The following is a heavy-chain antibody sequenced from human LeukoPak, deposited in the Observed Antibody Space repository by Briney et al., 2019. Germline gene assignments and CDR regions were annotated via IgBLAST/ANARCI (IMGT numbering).Heavy chain of an antibody. D-gene: IGHD3-22*01. CDR3: ARGRFSSGYYYAPLDY. CDR1: GGSFSGYY. V-gene: IGHV4-34*01. Sequence: SETLSLTCAVYGGSFSGYYWSWIRQPPGKGLEWIGEINHSGSTNYNPSLKSRVTISVDTSKNQFSLKLRSVTAADTAVYYCARGRFSSGYYYAPLDYWGQGTLVTVSS. J-gene: IGHJ4*02. CDR2: INHSGST.